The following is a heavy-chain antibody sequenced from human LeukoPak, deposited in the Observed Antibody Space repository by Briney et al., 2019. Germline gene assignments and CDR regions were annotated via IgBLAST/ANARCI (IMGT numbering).Heavy chain of an antibody. V-gene: IGHV4-34*01. CDR2: INPSGST. D-gene: IGHD2-15*01. J-gene: IGHJ6*04. CDR1: GGSFSGYY. Sequence: SETLSLTCAVYGGSFSGYYWSWIRQPPGKGLEWIGEINPSGSTTYNPSLKSRVTISVDTSKNQFSLKLSSVTAADTAVYYCARGPGLIVVVVAATRSARYGMDVWGKGTTVTVSS. CDR3: ARGPGLIVVVVAATRSARYGMDV.